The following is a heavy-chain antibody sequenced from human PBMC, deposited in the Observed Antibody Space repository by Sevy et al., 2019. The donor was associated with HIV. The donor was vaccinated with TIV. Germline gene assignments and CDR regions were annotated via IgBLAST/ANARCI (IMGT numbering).Heavy chain of an antibody. V-gene: IGHV1-2*02. J-gene: IGHJ4*02. Sequence: ASVKVSCKDSGYTFTRYYMHWVRQAPGQGLEWMGWINPNSGGTNYAQKFQGRVTMTRDTSISTAYMELSRLRSDDTAVYYCARVAAWFGVKSHWGQGTLVTVSS. CDR2: INPNSGGT. CDR3: ARVAAWFGVKSH. CDR1: GYTFTRYY. D-gene: IGHD3-10*01.